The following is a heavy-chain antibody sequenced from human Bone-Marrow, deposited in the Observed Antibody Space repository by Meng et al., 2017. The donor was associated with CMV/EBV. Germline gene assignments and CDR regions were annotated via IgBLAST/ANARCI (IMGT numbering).Heavy chain of an antibody. Sequence: SETLSLTCTVSGGSISSYYWSWIRQPPGKGLEWIGYIYYSGSTNYNPSLKSRVTISVDTSKNQFSLKLSSVTAADTAVYYCAIGYCSSTSCYRGYGMDVWGQGTTVTV. CDR1: GGSISSYY. CDR2: IYYSGST. J-gene: IGHJ6*02. V-gene: IGHV4-59*01. CDR3: AIGYCSSTSCYRGYGMDV. D-gene: IGHD2-2*02.